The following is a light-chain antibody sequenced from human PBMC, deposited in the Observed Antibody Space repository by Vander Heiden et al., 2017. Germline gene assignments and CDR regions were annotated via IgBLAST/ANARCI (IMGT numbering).Light chain of an antibody. J-gene: IGKJ2*01. Sequence: MLLAQSPGTLYFSPGERATLSCRASQSVRDNQLAWYQQKPGQAPRLLMYGVSNRATGIPDRFSGSGSGTDFTLIISRLEPEDFAVYFCHHYGASPYTFGQGTKLEIK. CDR3: HHYGASPYT. V-gene: IGKV3-20*01. CDR1: QSVRDNQ. CDR2: GVS.